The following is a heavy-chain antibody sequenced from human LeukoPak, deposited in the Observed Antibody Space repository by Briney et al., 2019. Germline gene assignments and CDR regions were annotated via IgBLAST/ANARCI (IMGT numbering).Heavy chain of an antibody. CDR3: ARSGRDSSSWSNNWFDP. Sequence: SETLSLTCTVSGGSISSYYWSWIQQPAGKGLEWIGRIYTSGSTNYNPSLKSRVTMSVDTSKNQFSLKLSSVTAADTAVYYCARSGRDSSSWSNNWFDPWGQGTLVTVSS. V-gene: IGHV4-4*07. D-gene: IGHD6-13*01. CDR1: GGSISSYY. CDR2: IYTSGST. J-gene: IGHJ5*02.